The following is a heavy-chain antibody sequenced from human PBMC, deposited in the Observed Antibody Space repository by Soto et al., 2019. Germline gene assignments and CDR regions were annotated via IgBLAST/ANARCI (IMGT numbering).Heavy chain of an antibody. CDR3: ARDQRPYGAFDI. J-gene: IGHJ3*02. CDR2: FFHGGNT. D-gene: IGHD4-17*01. CDR1: SYSISSDYY. V-gene: IGHV4-38-2*01. Sequence: SETLSLTCAVSSYSISSDYYWGWVRQPPGKGLEWIGNFFHGGNTYDNPSLKSRVTISVDTSKNQFSLKLSSVTAADTAVYYCARDQRPYGAFDIWGQGTMVTVSS.